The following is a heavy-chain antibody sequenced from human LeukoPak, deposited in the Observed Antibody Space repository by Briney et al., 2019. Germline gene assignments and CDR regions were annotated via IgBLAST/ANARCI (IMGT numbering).Heavy chain of an antibody. Sequence: GGSLRLSCAASGFPFSSYGMHWVRQAPDKGLEWVARLVYDERNDYANSVKGRFTISRDNSENTLYLQMDNLRVDDTAVYYCARDLSAAYDFWGQGILVTVSS. CDR3: ARDLSAAYDF. D-gene: IGHD2-21*01. J-gene: IGHJ4*02. V-gene: IGHV3-33*01. CDR1: GFPFSSYG. CDR2: LVYDERN.